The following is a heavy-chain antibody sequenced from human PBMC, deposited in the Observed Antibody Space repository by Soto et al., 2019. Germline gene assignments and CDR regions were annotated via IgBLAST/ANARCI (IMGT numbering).Heavy chain of an antibody. CDR3: ARAHGDHGGFDY. CDR2: SYYSGRT. Sequence: SETLSLTCTVSGGSISSYYWSWIRQPPWKGLEWIGYSYYSGRTNYNPSLKSRVTISVDTSKTQFSLKLSSVTAADTAVYYCARAHGDHGGFDYCGQGTRVTVSS. CDR1: GGSISSYY. J-gene: IGHJ4*02. V-gene: IGHV4-59*01. D-gene: IGHD4-17*01.